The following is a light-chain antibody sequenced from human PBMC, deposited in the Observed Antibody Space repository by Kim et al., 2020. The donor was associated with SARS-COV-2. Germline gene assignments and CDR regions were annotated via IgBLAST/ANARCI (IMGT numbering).Light chain of an antibody. J-gene: IGLJ2*01. CDR3: QNWGTGIPVG. Sequence: QLVLTQSPSASASLGASVRLTCTLSSEYSTYAIAWHQQQPEKGPRFLVRLNSDGSHTKGDEIPDRFSGSGSGAERYLTISSLQSEDEADYYCQNWGTGIPVGFGGGTQLTVL. CDR2: LNSDGSH. V-gene: IGLV4-69*01. CDR1: SEYSTYA.